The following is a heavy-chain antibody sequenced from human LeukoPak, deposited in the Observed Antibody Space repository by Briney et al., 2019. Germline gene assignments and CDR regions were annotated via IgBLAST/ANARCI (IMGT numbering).Heavy chain of an antibody. CDR2: INHSGST. D-gene: IGHD5-18*01. J-gene: IGHJ4*02. CDR3: ARGKYSYGRHNFDY. CDR1: GGSFSGYY. Sequence: SETLSLTCAVYGGSFSGYYWSWIRQPPGKGLEWIGEINHSGSTNYNPSLKSRVTISVDTSKNQFSLKLSSVTAADTAVYYCARGKYSYGRHNFDYWGQGTLVTVSS. V-gene: IGHV4-34*01.